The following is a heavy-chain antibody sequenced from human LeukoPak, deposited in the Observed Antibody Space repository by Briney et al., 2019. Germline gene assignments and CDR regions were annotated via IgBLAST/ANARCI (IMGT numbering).Heavy chain of an antibody. D-gene: IGHD6-19*01. CDR3: AHRRRFGIVVEDTGFYFDD. CDR2: IYWNDDK. J-gene: IGHJ4*02. CDR1: GFSLSTSGVG. V-gene: IGHV2-5*01. Sequence: SGPTRVKPTQTLTLTCTFSGFSLSTSGVGVGWIRQPPGKALEWLALIYWNDDKRYSPSLKSRLTITKDTSKNQVVLTMNNMDLVDTAKYYCAHRRRFGIVVEDTGFYFDDWGQGTLVTV.